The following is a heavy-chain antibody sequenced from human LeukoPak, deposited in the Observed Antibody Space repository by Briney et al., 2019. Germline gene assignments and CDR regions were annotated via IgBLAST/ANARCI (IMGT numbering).Heavy chain of an antibody. J-gene: IGHJ4*02. CDR1: GFTFSSYG. Sequence: GRSLRLSCAASGFTFSSYGMHWVRQAPGKGLEWVAVIWYDGSNKYYADSVKGRFTISRDNSKNTLYLQMNSLRAEDTAVYYCAKDTTMINFDYWGQGTLVTVSS. CDR2: IWYDGSNK. V-gene: IGHV3-33*06. D-gene: IGHD3-22*01. CDR3: AKDTTMINFDY.